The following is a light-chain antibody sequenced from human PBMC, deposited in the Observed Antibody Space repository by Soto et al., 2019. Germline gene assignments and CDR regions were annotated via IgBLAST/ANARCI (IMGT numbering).Light chain of an antibody. CDR3: NSYTNSRAVV. CDR2: EVT. V-gene: IGLV2-14*01. J-gene: IGLJ2*01. CDR1: RDDIGAYDY. Sequence: SALTQPASLSGSPGQSITISCAGTRDDIGAYDYVSWYQQHPGNAPKLLVYEVTNRPSGVSDRFSGSKSGNTASLTISGLQAEDEADYYCNSYTNSRAVVFGGGTKVTVL.